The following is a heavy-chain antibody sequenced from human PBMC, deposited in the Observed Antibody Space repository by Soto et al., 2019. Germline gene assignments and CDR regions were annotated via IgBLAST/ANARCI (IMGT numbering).Heavy chain of an antibody. D-gene: IGHD6-19*01. V-gene: IGHV4-34*01. J-gene: IGHJ5*02. CDR2: INHSGST. Sequence: SETLSLTCAVYGGSFSGYYWSWIRQPPGKGLEWIGEINHSGSTNYNPSLKSRVTISVDTSKNQFSLKLSSVTAADTAVYYCARGRVAANNWFDPWGQGTLVTAPQ. CDR1: GGSFSGYY. CDR3: ARGRVAANNWFDP.